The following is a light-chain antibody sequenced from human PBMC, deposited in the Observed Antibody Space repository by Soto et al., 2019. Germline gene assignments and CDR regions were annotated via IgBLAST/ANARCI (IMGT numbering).Light chain of an antibody. V-gene: IGKV1-33*01. Sequence: DIQMTQSPSSLSASVGDRVTITCQASQDISTYLNWYHQKPGKSTKLLIYDATNLETGVPARFSGSGSGTDINSTISSMQPEDIATYYCQQYDNLTYTFGQGTKLEIK. CDR2: DAT. CDR1: QDISTY. J-gene: IGKJ2*01. CDR3: QQYDNLTYT.